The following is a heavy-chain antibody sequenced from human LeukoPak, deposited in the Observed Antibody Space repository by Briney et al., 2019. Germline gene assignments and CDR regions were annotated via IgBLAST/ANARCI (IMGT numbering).Heavy chain of an antibody. D-gene: IGHD4-17*01. CDR3: ARGAYGDK. Sequence: ASVKVSCEASGYTLTSYGINWMRQAPGQGLEWMGWISTQSGNTNYAQKVQGRLTLTTDRSTNTAYMELRSLRSNDTAVYYCARGAYGDKWGQGTMVTVSS. CDR1: GYTLTSYG. CDR2: ISTQSGNT. V-gene: IGHV1-18*01. J-gene: IGHJ4*02.